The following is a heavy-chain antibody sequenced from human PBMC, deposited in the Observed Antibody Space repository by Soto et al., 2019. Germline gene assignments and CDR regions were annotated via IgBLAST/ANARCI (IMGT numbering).Heavy chain of an antibody. J-gene: IGHJ4*02. CDR1: GGSITNSNW. CDR2: IYHAGST. Sequence: SETLSLTCTVSGGSITNSNWWSWVRLPPAKGLEWIGDIYHAGSTKYNPSLERRVTMSIDTSKNQFGLTLTSVTAADTAVYFCARGPPIVGNTRPLESWGQGTLVTVSS. V-gene: IGHV4-4*02. D-gene: IGHD1-26*01. CDR3: ARGPPIVGNTRPLES.